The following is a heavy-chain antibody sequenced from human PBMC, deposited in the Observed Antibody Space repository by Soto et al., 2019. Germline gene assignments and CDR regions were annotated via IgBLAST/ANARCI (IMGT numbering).Heavy chain of an antibody. Sequence: VQLLESGGGLVQPGGSLRLSCEASGFSFSSYALSWVRQAPGKGLAWVSTFSAGGRAYYADSVKGRFTIAKDFSKNTLHLQTNSLRAEDTAVYYCAKESMPEHYGDTLFDHWGQGTRVTVSS. D-gene: IGHD4-17*01. V-gene: IGHV3-23*01. CDR1: GFSFSSYA. J-gene: IGHJ4*02. CDR3: AKESMPEHYGDTLFDH. CDR2: FSAGGRA.